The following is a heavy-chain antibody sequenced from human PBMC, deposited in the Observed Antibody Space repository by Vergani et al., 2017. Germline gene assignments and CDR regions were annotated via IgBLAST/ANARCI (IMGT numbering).Heavy chain of an antibody. D-gene: IGHD6-13*01. CDR1: GGSISSYY. Sequence: QVQLQESGPGLVKPSETLSLTCTVSGGSISSYYWSWIRQPPGKGLEWIGYIYYSGSTNYNPSLKSRVTISVDTSKNQFSLKLSSVTAEDTAVYYCAREMYSSSWQGNWFDPWGQGTLVTVSS. CDR3: AREMYSSSWQGNWFDP. V-gene: IGHV4-59*01. CDR2: IYYSGST. J-gene: IGHJ5*02.